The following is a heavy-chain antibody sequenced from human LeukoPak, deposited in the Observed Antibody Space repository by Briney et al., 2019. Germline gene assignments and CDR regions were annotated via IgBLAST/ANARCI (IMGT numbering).Heavy chain of an antibody. CDR2: IYTSGST. V-gene: IGHV4-4*07. D-gene: IGHD2-15*01. CDR3: ARNGWSDYYYYGMDV. J-gene: IGHJ6*02. Sequence: SETLSLTCAVSGDSITNYYWSWIGQPAGKGLEWIGHIYTSGSTNSNPSLKSRVTMSVDTSKNHFSLKLSSVTAADTAVYYCARNGWSDYYYYGMDVWGQGTTVTVSS. CDR1: GDSITNYY.